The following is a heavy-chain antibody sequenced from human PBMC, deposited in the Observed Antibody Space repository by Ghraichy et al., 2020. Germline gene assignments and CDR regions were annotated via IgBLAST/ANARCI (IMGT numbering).Heavy chain of an antibody. CDR1: GYTFTSYA. CDR3: AVLPNRFCTSRSCFRDF. V-gene: IGHV1-3*01. D-gene: IGHD2-2*01. Sequence: ASVKVSCKASGYTFTSYAMDWVRQAPGQRLEWVGWINAANGNTGYSQKFQGRVTITRDTSASTAYMELSRLRSEDTAVYYCAVLPNRFCTSRSCFRDFWGQGTLLTV. J-gene: IGHJ4*02. CDR2: INAANGNT.